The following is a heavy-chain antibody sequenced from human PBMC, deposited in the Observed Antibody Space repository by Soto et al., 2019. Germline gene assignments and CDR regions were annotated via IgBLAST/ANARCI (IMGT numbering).Heavy chain of an antibody. Sequence: PGGSLRLSCASSGFTFSNYAMSWVRQAPGKGLEWVSAISSSGGSTYYADSVKGRFTISRDNSKDTLYLQMNSLRAEDTAVYYCAKRPGLAHFDYWGQGTLVTVS. V-gene: IGHV3-23*01. CDR1: GFTFSNYA. J-gene: IGHJ4*02. D-gene: IGHD6-25*01. CDR3: AKRPGLAHFDY. CDR2: ISSSGGST.